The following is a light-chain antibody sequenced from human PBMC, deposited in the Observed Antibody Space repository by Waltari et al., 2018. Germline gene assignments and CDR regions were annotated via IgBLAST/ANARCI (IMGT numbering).Light chain of an antibody. CDR2: YAS. V-gene: IGKV3-15*01. CDR1: YTITRN. J-gene: IGKJ2*01. CDR3: QQYNYWPRT. Sequence: EIVMTQSPATLSVSPGERATLSCRASYTITRNLAWYQQIPGQAPRLLIYYASTRAIGVPARFSGSGSGVEFTLTISSQQSEDYAVYYCQQYNYWPRTFGQGTKLEIK.